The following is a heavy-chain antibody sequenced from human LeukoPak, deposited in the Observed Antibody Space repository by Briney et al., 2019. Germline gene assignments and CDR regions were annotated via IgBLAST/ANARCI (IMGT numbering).Heavy chain of an antibody. Sequence: GGSLRLSCAASGFTFSSYDMHWVRQATGKGLEWVSAIGTAGDTYYPGSVKGRFTISRENAKNSLYLQMNSLRAGDTAVYYCARGAYYASAAFFDYWGQGTLVTVSS. CDR1: GFTFSSYD. V-gene: IGHV3-13*01. CDR2: IGTAGDT. J-gene: IGHJ4*02. D-gene: IGHD3-10*01. CDR3: ARGAYYASAAFFDY.